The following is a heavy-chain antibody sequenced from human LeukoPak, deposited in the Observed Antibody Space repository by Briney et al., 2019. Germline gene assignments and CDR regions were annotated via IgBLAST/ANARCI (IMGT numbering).Heavy chain of an antibody. CDR1: GYTFTGYY. CDR2: INASSGGT. Sequence: ASVKVSCKASGYTFTGYYLHWVRLAPGQGLEWMGWINASSGGTDYPQKFQGRVTMTRDTPINTAYMELSRLRSDDTAVYYCARVGSPGIATWVYWGQGTLVTVSS. D-gene: IGHD6-13*01. J-gene: IGHJ4*02. CDR3: ARVGSPGIATWVY. V-gene: IGHV1-2*02.